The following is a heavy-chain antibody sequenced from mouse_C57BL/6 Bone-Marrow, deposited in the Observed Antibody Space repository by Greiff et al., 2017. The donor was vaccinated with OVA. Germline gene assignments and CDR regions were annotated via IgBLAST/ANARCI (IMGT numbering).Heavy chain of an antibody. CDR1: GYSITSDY. D-gene: IGHD1-1*01. J-gene: IGHJ4*01. CDR3: ARYKQEDGSHYAMDY. V-gene: IGHV3-8*01. Sequence: EVKLEESGPGLAKPSQTLSLTCSVTGYSITSDYWNWIRKFPGNKLEYMGYISYSGSTYYNPSLKSRISITRDTSKNQYYLQLNSVTTEDTATYYCARYKQEDGSHYAMDYWGQGTSVTVSS. CDR2: ISYSGST.